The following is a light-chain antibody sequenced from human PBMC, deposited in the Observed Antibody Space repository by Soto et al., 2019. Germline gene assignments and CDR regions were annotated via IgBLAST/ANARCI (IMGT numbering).Light chain of an antibody. CDR3: QQYNSYSGM. CDR2: DAS. J-gene: IGKJ1*01. CDR1: QTIGSW. V-gene: IGKV1-5*01. Sequence: DIHMTQSPSTLSASVGYRFTVTCRASQTIGSWLAWYQQKPGRAPKLLIFDASSLESGVPSRFRGNGSGTEFTLTISGLQPDDFESYYCQQYNSYSGMFGQGTKVDIK.